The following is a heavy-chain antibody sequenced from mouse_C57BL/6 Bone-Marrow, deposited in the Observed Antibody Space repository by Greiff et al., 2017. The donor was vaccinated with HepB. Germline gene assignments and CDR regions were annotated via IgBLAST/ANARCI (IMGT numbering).Heavy chain of an antibody. D-gene: IGHD1-1*02. CDR2: IRSKSNNYAT. J-gene: IGHJ2*01. V-gene: IGHV10-1*01. Sequence: EVQGVESGGGLVQPKGSLKLSCAASGFSFNTYAMNWVRQAPGKGLEWVARIRSKSNNYATYYADSVKDRFTISRDDSESMLYLQMNNLKTEDTAMYYCVRHGRLSYFDYWGQGTTLTVSS. CDR3: VRHGRLSYFDY. CDR1: GFSFNTYA.